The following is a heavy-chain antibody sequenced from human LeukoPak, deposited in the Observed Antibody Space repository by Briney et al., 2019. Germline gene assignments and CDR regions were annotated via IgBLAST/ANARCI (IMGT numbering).Heavy chain of an antibody. CDR2: ISGSGGST. Sequence: TGGSLRLSCTASGFTFGDYAMSWVRQAPGKGLEWVSAISGSGGSTYYADSVKGRFTISRDNSKNTLYLQMNSLRAEDTAVYYCAYQGIAVAGSGYWGQGTLVTVSS. CDR3: AYQGIAVAGSGY. D-gene: IGHD6-19*01. V-gene: IGHV3-23*01. J-gene: IGHJ4*02. CDR1: GFTFGDYA.